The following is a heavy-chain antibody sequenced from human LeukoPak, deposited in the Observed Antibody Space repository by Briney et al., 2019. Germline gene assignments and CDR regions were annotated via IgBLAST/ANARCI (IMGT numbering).Heavy chain of an antibody. CDR2: VYYSGGT. CDR3: ARVYYYDTRFDY. V-gene: IGHV4-59*12. D-gene: IGHD3-22*01. CDR1: GGSISTYY. J-gene: IGHJ4*02. Sequence: SETLSLTCTVSGGSISTYYWSWIRQPPGKGLEWIGYVYYSGGTNYNPSLKSRVTISVDTSKNQFSLKLSSVTAADTAVYYCARVYYYDTRFDYWGQGTLVTVSS.